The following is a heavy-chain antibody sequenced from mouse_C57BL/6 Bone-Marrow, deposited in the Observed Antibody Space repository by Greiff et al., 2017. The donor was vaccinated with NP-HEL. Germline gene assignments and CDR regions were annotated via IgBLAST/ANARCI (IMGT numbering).Heavy chain of an antibody. CDR3: TKGSPGGTFFAY. D-gene: IGHD1-1*02. V-gene: IGHV14-4*01. Sequence: VQLQQSGAELVRPGASVKLSCTASGFNIKDDYMHWVKQRPEQGLEWIGWIDPENGDTEYASKFQGKATITADTSSNTAYLQLSSLTSEDTAVYYCTKGSPGGTFFAYWGQGTLVTVSA. CDR1: GFNIKDDY. J-gene: IGHJ3*01. CDR2: IDPENGDT.